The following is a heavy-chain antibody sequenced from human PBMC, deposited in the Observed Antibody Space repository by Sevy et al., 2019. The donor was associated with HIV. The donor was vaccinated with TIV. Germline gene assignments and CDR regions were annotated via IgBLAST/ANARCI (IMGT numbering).Heavy chain of an antibody. J-gene: IGHJ3*02. CDR1: GFTFSSYW. D-gene: IGHD3-16*01. CDR2: IKEDGSEK. Sequence: GGSLRLSCAASGFTFSSYWMSWVRQAPGKGLEWVANIKEDGSEKYYVDSVKGRFTISRDNAKNSLYLQMNSLRAEDTAVYYCASRVMGYAFDIWGQGTMVTVSS. V-gene: IGHV3-7*01. CDR3: ASRVMGYAFDI.